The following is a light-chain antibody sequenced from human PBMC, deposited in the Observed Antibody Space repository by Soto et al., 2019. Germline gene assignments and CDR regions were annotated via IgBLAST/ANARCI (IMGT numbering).Light chain of an antibody. Sequence: EILLTQSPATVALSPGERATLSFRASQSVSSKLAWYQQKPGQAPRLLIYDASNRATGIPARFSGSGSGTDFTLTISSLEPEDFALYYCQQRSNWPRITFGQGTRLENK. CDR1: QSVSSK. CDR2: DAS. V-gene: IGKV3-11*01. CDR3: QQRSNWPRIT. J-gene: IGKJ5*01.